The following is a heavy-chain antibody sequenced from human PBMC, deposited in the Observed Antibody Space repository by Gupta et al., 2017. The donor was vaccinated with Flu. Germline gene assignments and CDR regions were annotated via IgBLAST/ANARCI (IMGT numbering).Heavy chain of an antibody. Sequence: QVQLVQSGAEVKKPGASLNVSCKTSGYPITGYYIHWVRQAPGQGLEWMGRFNPISGDTRFAERFQGRVTMTRDTATSTSYLGLSSLTSDDTAVYFCAGAAPLVSSHYYYHYMDVWGKGTTVTVSS. CDR1: GYPITGYY. CDR3: AGAAPLVSSHYYYHYMDV. CDR2: FNPISGDT. D-gene: IGHD2-2*01. V-gene: IGHV1-2*06. J-gene: IGHJ6*03.